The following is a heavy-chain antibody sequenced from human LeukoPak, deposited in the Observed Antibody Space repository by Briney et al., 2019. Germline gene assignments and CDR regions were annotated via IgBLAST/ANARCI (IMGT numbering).Heavy chain of an antibody. D-gene: IGHD6-13*01. CDR1: GGSISSYY. J-gene: IGHJ1*01. Sequence: PSETLSLTCTVSGGSISSYYWSWIRQPAGKGLEWIGRIYTSGSTNYNPSLKSRLTMSVDTSKSQFSLKLSSVTAADTAVYYCARDQIAVAFQHWGQGTLVTVSS. V-gene: IGHV4-4*07. CDR2: IYTSGST. CDR3: ARDQIAVAFQH.